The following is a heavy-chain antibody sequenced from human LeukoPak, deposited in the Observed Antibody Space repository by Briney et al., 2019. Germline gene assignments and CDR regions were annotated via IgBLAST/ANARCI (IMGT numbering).Heavy chain of an antibody. V-gene: IGHV1-69*05. CDR1: GGTFSSYA. CDR2: IIPIFGTA. D-gene: IGHD6-13*01. J-gene: IGHJ4*02. Sequence: SVKVSCKASGGTFSSYAISWVRQAPGQGLEWMGRIIPIFGTANYAQKFQGRVTITTDESTSTAYMEQSSLRSEDTAVYYCAREGIAAAGRRTLDYWGQGTLVTVSS. CDR3: AREGIAAAGRRTLDY.